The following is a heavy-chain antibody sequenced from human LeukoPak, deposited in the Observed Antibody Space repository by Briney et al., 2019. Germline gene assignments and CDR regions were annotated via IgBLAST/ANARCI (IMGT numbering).Heavy chain of an antibody. Sequence: SQTLSLTCAVSGGSISSGGYSWSWIRQPPGKGLEWIGYIYHSGSTYYNPSLKSRVTISVDRSKNQFSLKLSSVTAADTAVYYCARDGIVVVPAAPIGNYGMDVWGQGTTVTVSS. V-gene: IGHV4-30-2*01. D-gene: IGHD2-2*01. CDR2: IYHSGST. CDR3: ARDGIVVVPAAPIGNYGMDV. J-gene: IGHJ6*02. CDR1: GGSISSGGYS.